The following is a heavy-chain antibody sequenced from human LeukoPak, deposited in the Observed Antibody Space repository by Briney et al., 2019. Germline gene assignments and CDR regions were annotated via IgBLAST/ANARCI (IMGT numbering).Heavy chain of an antibody. V-gene: IGHV3-30*02. CDR2: IRYDGSNK. Sequence: GGSLRLSCAASGFTFSSYGMHWVRQAPGKGLEWVAFIRYDGSNKYYADSVKGRFTVSRDNSKNTLYLQMNGLRAEDTAVYYCAKTSPQIAVTSKLDQPYFVYWGQGTLVIVSS. D-gene: IGHD4-17*01. CDR1: GFTFSSYG. CDR3: AKTSPQIAVTSKLDQPYFVY. J-gene: IGHJ4*02.